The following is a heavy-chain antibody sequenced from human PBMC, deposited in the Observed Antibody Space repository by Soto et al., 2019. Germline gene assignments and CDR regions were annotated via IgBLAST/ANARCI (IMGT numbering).Heavy chain of an antibody. D-gene: IGHD3-3*01. Sequence: QVQLQESGPGLVKPSQTLSLTCSVSGASINSGGYYWSWIRQFPGKGLEWIGYIYFTGSTYYNPSLESRVTISQDTSQNQFSLKLRSVTAADTAVYFCASGNALEVLLAYWGQGTLVTVSS. J-gene: IGHJ4*02. CDR2: IYFTGST. V-gene: IGHV4-31*03. CDR3: ASGNALEVLLAY. CDR1: GASINSGGYY.